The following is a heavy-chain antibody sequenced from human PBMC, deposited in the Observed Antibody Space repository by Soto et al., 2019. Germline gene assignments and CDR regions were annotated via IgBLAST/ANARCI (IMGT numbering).Heavy chain of an antibody. J-gene: IGHJ5*02. CDR1: GYSFTSYW. CDR3: ARFQLPKYWFDP. V-gene: IGHV5-10-1*01. D-gene: IGHD3-10*01. Sequence: GESLKISCKGSGYSFTSYWISWVRQMTGKGLVWMGRLDPSDFYTNYSPSFQGHATISADKSLSTAYLQCSSLKAPDTTMYYWARFQLPKYWFDPWGQETLVTVSS. CDR2: LDPSDFYT.